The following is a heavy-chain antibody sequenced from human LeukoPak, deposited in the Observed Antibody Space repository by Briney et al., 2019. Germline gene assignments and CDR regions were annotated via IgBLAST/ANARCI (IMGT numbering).Heavy chain of an antibody. J-gene: IGHJ4*02. CDR1: RYTFTNYG. Sequence: ASEKLPCKASRYTFTNYGISWVRQAPGQGLEWMGWISGYNDNTKYAQKLQGRVTMSTDPSMSTAYMELRSLRSDDTAVYYCARNYYDNSGYYYFDYWGQGTLVTVSS. CDR2: ISGYNDNT. V-gene: IGHV1-18*01. CDR3: ARNYYDNSGYYYFDY. D-gene: IGHD3-22*01.